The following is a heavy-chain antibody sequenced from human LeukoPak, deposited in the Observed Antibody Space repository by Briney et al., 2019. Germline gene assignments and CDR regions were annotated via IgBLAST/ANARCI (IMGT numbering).Heavy chain of an antibody. V-gene: IGHV3-11*01. J-gene: IGHJ4*02. Sequence: GGSLRLSCAASGFTFSDYYMSWIRQAPGKGLEWVSYISSSGSTIYYADSVKGRFTISRDNAKNSLYLQMNSLRAEDTAVYYCARDRYYDILTGTATPDYRGQGTLVTVSS. CDR3: ARDRYYDILTGTATPDY. CDR1: GFTFSDYY. D-gene: IGHD3-9*01. CDR2: ISSSGSTI.